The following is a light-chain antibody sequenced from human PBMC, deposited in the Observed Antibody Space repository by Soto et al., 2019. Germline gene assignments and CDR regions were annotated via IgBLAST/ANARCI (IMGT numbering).Light chain of an antibody. J-gene: IGKJ5*01. V-gene: IGKV1-5*01. Sequence: DIQMTQCPSTLSASVVYRVTIACXASQSISNWLAWYQDKPGKAPKLLIYGASSLESGVPSRFSGSGSGTDFTLTISSLQPEDFAIYYCQQTYTTPEITFGQGTRLEIK. CDR1: QSISNW. CDR3: QQTYTTPEIT. CDR2: GAS.